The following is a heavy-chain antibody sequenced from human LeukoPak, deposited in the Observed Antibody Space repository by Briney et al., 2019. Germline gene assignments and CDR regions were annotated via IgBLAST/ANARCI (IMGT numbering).Heavy chain of an antibody. CDR3: ARGSSGSYYRFYAFDI. D-gene: IGHD3-10*01. J-gene: IGHJ3*02. V-gene: IGHV4-59*01. CDR2: IFYSGSP. CDR1: GGSISSYY. Sequence: SETLSLTCTVSGGSISSYYWSWIRQPPGKGLEWFGYIFYSGSPNYNPSLKSRVPISVDTPKNQSSLKLSSVTAADTAVYYCARGSSGSYYRFYAFDIWGQGTMVTVSS.